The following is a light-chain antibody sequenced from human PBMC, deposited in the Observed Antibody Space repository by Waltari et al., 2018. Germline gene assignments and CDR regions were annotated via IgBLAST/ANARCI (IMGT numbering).Light chain of an antibody. CDR3: CSYAGNSTWV. Sequence: QSALTQPASVSGSPGQSITISCTGTSSDVGNYNLVSWYQQHPGKAPKLMIYDVSKRPSGVSYRFSGSKSGNTASLTISGLQAEDEADYYCCSYAGNSTWVFGGGTKLTVL. CDR1: SSDVGNYNL. CDR2: DVS. V-gene: IGLV2-23*02. J-gene: IGLJ3*02.